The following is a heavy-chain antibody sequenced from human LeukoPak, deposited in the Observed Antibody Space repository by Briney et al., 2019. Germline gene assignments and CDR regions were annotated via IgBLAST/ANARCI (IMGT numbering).Heavy chain of an antibody. J-gene: IGHJ3*02. CDR1: GLTFSKYA. CDR2: ISGSGGST. D-gene: IGHD3-16*01. Sequence: PGGSLRLSCAASGLTFSKYAMSWVRQAPGKGLEWVSAISGSGGSTYYADSVQGRFTISRDNSKNTLYLQMNSLRAEDTAVYYCANGGLMTTAPHDAFDIWGQGTMVTVSS. CDR3: ANGGLMTTAPHDAFDI. V-gene: IGHV3-23*01.